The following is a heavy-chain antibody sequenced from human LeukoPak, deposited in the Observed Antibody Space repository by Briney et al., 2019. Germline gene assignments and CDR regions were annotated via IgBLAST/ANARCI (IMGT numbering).Heavy chain of an antibody. V-gene: IGHV4-59*01. Sequence: SETLSLTCSVSGGSINNYYWSWIRQPPGKGLEWIGHIFYSGSTNYNPSLKSRVTISLVMSKNQISLKLSSVTTADTAMYYCAGTDDAFHIWGHGTTVTVSS. D-gene: IGHD3/OR15-3a*01. CDR3: AGTDDAFHI. CDR1: GGSINNYY. CDR2: IFYSGST. J-gene: IGHJ3*02.